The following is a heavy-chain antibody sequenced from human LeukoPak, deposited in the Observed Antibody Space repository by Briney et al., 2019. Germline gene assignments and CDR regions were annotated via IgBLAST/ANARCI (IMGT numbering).Heavy chain of an antibody. D-gene: IGHD3-10*01. CDR2: ISPSGDIT. Sequence: QPGGSLRLSCAGSGFSFSSHGMNWVRQAPGKGLEWVSGISPSGDITYYTDSVRGRFTISRDNFKNTLSLQVNSLRAEDTAMYYCARAKPKNMVRGLIMRRESRYYFDYWGQGTLVTVSS. J-gene: IGHJ4*02. CDR3: ARAKPKNMVRGLIMRRESRYYFDY. CDR1: GFSFSSHG. V-gene: IGHV3-23*01.